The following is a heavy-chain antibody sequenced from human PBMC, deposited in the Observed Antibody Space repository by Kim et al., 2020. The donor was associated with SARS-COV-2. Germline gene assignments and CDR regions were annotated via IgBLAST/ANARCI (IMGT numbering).Heavy chain of an antibody. D-gene: IGHD2-2*02. Sequence: ASVKVSCKASGNTFSSYAMNWVRQAPGQGLEWMGWINTNTGKPTYAQSFTGRFVFSLDTSVSTTYLQITSLKFEDTAVYYCADSLLYGVISGFDLWGQGTMVTVSS. J-gene: IGHJ3*01. CDR3: ADSLLYGVISGFDL. CDR1: GNTFSSYA. V-gene: IGHV7-4-1*02. CDR2: INTNTGKP.